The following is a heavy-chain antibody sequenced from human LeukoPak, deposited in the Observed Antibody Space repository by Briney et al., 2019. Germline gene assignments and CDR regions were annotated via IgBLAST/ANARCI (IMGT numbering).Heavy chain of an antibody. V-gene: IGHV4-34*01. J-gene: IGHJ3*02. CDR3: ARKGLGATTAFDI. Sequence: SETLSLTCAVYGGSFSGYYWSWIRQPPGKGLEWIGEINHSGSTNYNPSLKSRVTISVDTSKNQFSLKLSSVTAADTAVYYCARKGLGATTAFDIWGQGTMVTVSS. D-gene: IGHD1-26*01. CDR2: INHSGST. CDR1: GGSFSGYY.